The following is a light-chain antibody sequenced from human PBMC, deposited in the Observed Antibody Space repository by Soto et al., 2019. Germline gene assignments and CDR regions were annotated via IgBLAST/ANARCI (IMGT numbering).Light chain of an antibody. CDR1: SSDVGGYNY. J-gene: IGLJ1*01. Sequence: QSALTQPASVSGSPGQSITISCTGTSSDVGGYNYVSWYQQHPGKAPKLIIYEVSNRPFGVSNRFSGSKSGNTASLTISGLQAEDEADYDCNSYTRKSPGVFGTGTTVTVL. V-gene: IGLV2-14*01. CDR2: EVS. CDR3: NSYTRKSPGV.